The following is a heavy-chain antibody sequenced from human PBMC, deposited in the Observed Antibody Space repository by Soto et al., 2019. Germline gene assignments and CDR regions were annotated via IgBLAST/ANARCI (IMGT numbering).Heavy chain of an antibody. Sequence: LCVTWTVAGGSSSSGGDYWSWIRQHPGKGLEWIGYIYYSGSTYYNPSLKSRVTISVDTSKNQFSLKLSSVTAADTAVYYCARVCGGDCHYGMDVWGQGTTVTVSS. CDR3: ARVCGGDCHYGMDV. D-gene: IGHD2-21*02. J-gene: IGHJ6*02. V-gene: IGHV4-31*02. CDR1: GGSSSSGGDY. CDR2: IYYSGST.